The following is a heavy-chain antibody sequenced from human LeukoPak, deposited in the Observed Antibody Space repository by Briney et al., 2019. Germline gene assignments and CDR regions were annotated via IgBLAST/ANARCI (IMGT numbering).Heavy chain of an antibody. CDR3: ARVVGGDYYDSSPDAFDF. J-gene: IGHJ3*01. CDR2: ISAYNGNT. V-gene: IGHV1-18*04. D-gene: IGHD3-22*01. Sequence: ASVKVSCKASGYSFADYYMHWVRQAPGQGLEWMGWISAYNGNTNYAQKLQGRVTMTTDTSTSTAYMELRSLRSDDTAVYYCARVVGGDYYDSSPDAFDFWGQGTMVTVSS. CDR1: GYSFADYY.